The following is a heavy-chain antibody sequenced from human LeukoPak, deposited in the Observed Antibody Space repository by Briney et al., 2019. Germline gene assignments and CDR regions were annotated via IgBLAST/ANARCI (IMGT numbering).Heavy chain of an antibody. CDR2: ISYDGSNK. CDR1: GFTFSSYA. V-gene: IGHV3-30-3*02. Sequence: PGGSLRLSCAASGFTFSSYAMHWVRQAPGKGLEWVAVISYDGSNKYYADSVKGRFTISRDNSKNTLYLQMNSLRAEDTAVYYCAKSLRFLEWLFANFDYWGQGTLVTVSS. CDR3: AKSLRFLEWLFANFDY. J-gene: IGHJ4*02. D-gene: IGHD3-3*01.